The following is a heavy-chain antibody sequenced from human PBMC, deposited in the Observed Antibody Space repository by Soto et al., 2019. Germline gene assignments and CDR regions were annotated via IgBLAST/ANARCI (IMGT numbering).Heavy chain of an antibody. CDR3: ARGQRYCSSTSCSFYYYYYMDV. Sequence: EVQLVESGGGLVQPGGSLRLSCAASGFTVSSNYMSWVRQAPGKGLEWVSVIYSGGSTYYAESVKGRFTISRHNSKNTLYLQMNSLRAEDTAVYYCARGQRYCSSTSCSFYYYYYMDVWGKGTTVTVSS. CDR1: GFTVSSNY. D-gene: IGHD2-2*01. V-gene: IGHV3-53*04. J-gene: IGHJ6*03. CDR2: IYSGGST.